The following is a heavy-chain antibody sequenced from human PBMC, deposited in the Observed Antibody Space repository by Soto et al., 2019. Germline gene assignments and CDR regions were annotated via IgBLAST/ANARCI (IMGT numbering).Heavy chain of an antibody. CDR3: TTGRWFDYDY. Sequence: GGSLRLSCAASGFTFSNAWMSWVRQAPGKGLEWVSRIKSKTDGGTTDYAAPVKGRFTISRDDSKNTLYLQMNSLKTEDTAVYYCTTGRWFDYDYWGQGTLVTVSS. J-gene: IGHJ4*02. CDR2: IKSKTDGGTT. D-gene: IGHD3-10*01. V-gene: IGHV3-15*01. CDR1: GFTFSNAW.